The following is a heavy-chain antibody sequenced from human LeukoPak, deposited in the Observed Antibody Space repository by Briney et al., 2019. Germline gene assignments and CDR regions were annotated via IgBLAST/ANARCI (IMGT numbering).Heavy chain of an antibody. CDR1: GYTFTSYA. Sequence: ASVKVSCTASGYTFTSYAMHWVRQAPGQRLEWMGWINAGNGNTKYSQRFQGRVTITRDTSASTAYMELSSLRSEDTAVYYCARSKYSSGWYWFDPWGQGTLVTVSS. CDR3: ARSKYSSGWYWFDP. J-gene: IGHJ5*02. V-gene: IGHV1-3*01. CDR2: INAGNGNT. D-gene: IGHD6-19*01.